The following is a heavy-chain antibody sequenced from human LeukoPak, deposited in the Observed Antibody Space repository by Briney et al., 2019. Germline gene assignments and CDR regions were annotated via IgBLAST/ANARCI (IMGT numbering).Heavy chain of an antibody. CDR3: AKDSRIVVVPVYYYYGMDV. J-gene: IGHJ6*02. CDR1: GFTFSIYA. Sequence: GGSLRLSCAASGFTFSIYAMSWVRQAPGMGLEWVSTISGSGGSTYYADSVKGRFTISRDNSKNTLYLQMNSLRAEDTAVYYCAKDSRIVVVPVYYYYGMDVWGQGTTVTVSS. CDR2: ISGSGGST. D-gene: IGHD2-2*01. V-gene: IGHV3-23*01.